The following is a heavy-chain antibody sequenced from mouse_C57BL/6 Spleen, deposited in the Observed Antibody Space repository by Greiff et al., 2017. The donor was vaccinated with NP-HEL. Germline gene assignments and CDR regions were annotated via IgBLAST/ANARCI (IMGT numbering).Heavy chain of an antibody. D-gene: IGHD1-1*01. J-gene: IGHJ1*03. Sequence: VQLQQSGPELVKPGASVKMSCKASGYTFTDYNMHWVKQSHGKSLEWIGYINPNNGGTSYNQKFKGKATVTVNKSSSTAYMELRSLTSEDSAVYYCARDYYGSSPYVWGTGTTVTVSS. CDR3: ARDYYGSSPYV. V-gene: IGHV1-22*01. CDR2: INPNNGGT. CDR1: GYTFTDYN.